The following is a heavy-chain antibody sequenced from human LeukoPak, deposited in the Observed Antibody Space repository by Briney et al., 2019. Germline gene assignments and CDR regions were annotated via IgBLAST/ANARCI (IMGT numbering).Heavy chain of an antibody. CDR2: INSDGSST. V-gene: IGHV3-74*01. D-gene: IGHD2-15*01. CDR3: ARVGCSGGSCYSDYDYYMDV. J-gene: IGHJ6*03. Sequence: PGGPLRLSCAASGFTFSSYWMHWVRQAPGKGLVWVSRINSDGSSTYYADSVKGRFTISRDNAKNTLYLRMNSLRADDTAVYYCARVGCSGGSCYSDYDYYMDVWGKGTTVTVSS. CDR1: GFTFSSYW.